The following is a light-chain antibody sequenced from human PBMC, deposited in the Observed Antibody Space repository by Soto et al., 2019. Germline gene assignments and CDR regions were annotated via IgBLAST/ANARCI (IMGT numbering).Light chain of an antibody. CDR2: GAS. CDR1: QSVSSN. V-gene: IGKV3-15*01. J-gene: IGKJ1*01. Sequence: EIVMTQSPATLSVSPGERATLSCRASQSVSSNLAWYQQNPGQAPRLLIYGASTRAAGSPARFSGSGSGTEFTLGISSLQSEDFAVDYCQQYNNWPPWTFGQGTKVEIK. CDR3: QQYNNWPPWT.